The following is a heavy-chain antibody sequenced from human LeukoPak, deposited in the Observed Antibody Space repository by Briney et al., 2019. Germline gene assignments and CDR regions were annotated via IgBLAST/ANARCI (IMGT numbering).Heavy chain of an antibody. CDR2: IWFGGSYK. J-gene: IGHJ6*02. CDR1: GFTFSSYG. CDR3: ATDPSGGSYYYGMDV. V-gene: IGHV3-33*01. Sequence: QAGGSLRLSCAASGFTFSSYGMHGVREAPGNGLEWVAVIWFGGSYKYYADSVKGRFTISRDNSKNTLYLQMSSLRAEDTAVYFCATDPSGGSYYYGMDVWGQGTTVTVSS. D-gene: IGHD2-15*01.